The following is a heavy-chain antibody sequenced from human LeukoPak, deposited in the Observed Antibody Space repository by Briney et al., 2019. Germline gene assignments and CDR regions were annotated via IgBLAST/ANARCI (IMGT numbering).Heavy chain of an antibody. Sequence: GGPLSPPWAASGLTSRGYGMTWVRKAPGKGLGWVAFIRYDGSNKYYADSVKGRFTISRDNAKNSLYLQMNSLRAEDTAVYYCARESLGQQLSSYWGQGTLVTVSS. CDR2: IRYDGSNK. J-gene: IGHJ4*02. CDR1: GLTSRGYG. V-gene: IGHV3-30*02. CDR3: ARESLGQQLSSY. D-gene: IGHD6-13*01.